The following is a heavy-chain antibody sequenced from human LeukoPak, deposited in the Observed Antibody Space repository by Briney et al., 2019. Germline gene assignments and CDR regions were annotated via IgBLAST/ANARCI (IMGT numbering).Heavy chain of an antibody. Sequence: PGGSLRLSCAASGFTFSSYSMKWVRQAPGKGLEWVAVISHDGSNTDYTDSVKGRFTISRDNSKNTLYLQMNSLRAEDTAVYYCAKEMKPWMHFDYWGQGTLVTVSS. CDR3: AKEMKPWMHFDY. CDR2: ISHDGSNT. D-gene: IGHD5-12*01. V-gene: IGHV3-30*18. CDR1: GFTFSSYS. J-gene: IGHJ4*02.